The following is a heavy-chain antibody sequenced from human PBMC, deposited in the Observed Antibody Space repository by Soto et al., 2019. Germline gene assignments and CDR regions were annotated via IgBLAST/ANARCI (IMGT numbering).Heavy chain of an antibody. CDR3: ARSIARRRYFDS. V-gene: IGHV3-21*01. CDR2: ISSSSSYI. Sequence: PGGSLRLSCAASGFTFSSYSMNWVRQAPGKGLEWVSSISSSSSYIYYADSVKGRFTISRDNAKNSLYLQMNSRRAEDTAVYYGARSIARRRYFDSWGQGTLVTVSS. CDR1: GFTFSSYS. J-gene: IGHJ4*02. D-gene: IGHD6-6*01.